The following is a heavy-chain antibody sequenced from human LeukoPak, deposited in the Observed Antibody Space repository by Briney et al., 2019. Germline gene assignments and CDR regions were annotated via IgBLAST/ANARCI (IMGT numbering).Heavy chain of an antibody. D-gene: IGHD2-15*01. CDR2: INPDNGGI. CDR3: MGEARVGNWFEP. V-gene: IGHV1-2*02. J-gene: IGHJ5*02. Sequence: GASVKVSCKACGYTFSDCYIHWVRQAPGRGREWMGWINPDNGGINYAQKFQGRITMTRDTAINTVYMDLSTLRADDTALFYRMGEARVGNWFEPCGQGTEVTVSA. CDR1: GYTFSDCY.